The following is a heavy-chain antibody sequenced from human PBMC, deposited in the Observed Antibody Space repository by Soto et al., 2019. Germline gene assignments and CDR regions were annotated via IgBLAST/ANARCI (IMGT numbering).Heavy chain of an antibody. D-gene: IGHD6-19*01. CDR2: INHSGST. CDR1: GGSFSGYY. Sequence: SETLSLTCAVYGGSFSGYYWSWIRQPPGKGLEWIGEINHSGSTNYNPSLKSRVTISVDTSKNQFSLKLSSVTAADTAVYYCARGRTGSSGWYVLVSHYYYYMDVWDKGTTVTVSS. J-gene: IGHJ6*03. V-gene: IGHV4-34*01. CDR3: ARGRTGSSGWYVLVSHYYYYMDV.